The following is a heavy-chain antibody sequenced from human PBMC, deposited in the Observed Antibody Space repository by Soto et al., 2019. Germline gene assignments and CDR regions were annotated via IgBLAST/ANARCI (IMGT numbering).Heavy chain of an antibody. CDR3: AKVAHCGADCYAIDY. J-gene: IGHJ4*02. CDR1: GFTFSNYP. Sequence: EVQLLESGGGLVQPGGSLRLSCAASGFTFSNYPMTWVRQAPGKGLEWVSAITGTDGSTFYADSVKGRFTISRDNSKNTLYLPMNSLRAEDTAVYYCAKVAHCGADCYAIDYWGQGTLVTVSS. D-gene: IGHD2-21*02. CDR2: ITGTDGST. V-gene: IGHV3-23*01.